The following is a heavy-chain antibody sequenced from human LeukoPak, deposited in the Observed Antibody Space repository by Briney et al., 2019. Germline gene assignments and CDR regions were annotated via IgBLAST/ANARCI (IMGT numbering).Heavy chain of an antibody. Sequence: SETLSLTCTVSDGSISSYYWSWIRQPPGKGLEWIGEINHSGSTNYNPSLKSRVTISVDTSKNQFSLKLSSVTAADTAVYYCARVWIAARRSGAKYFDYWGQGTLVTVSS. CDR3: ARVWIAARRSGAKYFDY. J-gene: IGHJ4*02. CDR1: DGSISSYY. CDR2: INHSGST. V-gene: IGHV4-34*01. D-gene: IGHD6-6*01.